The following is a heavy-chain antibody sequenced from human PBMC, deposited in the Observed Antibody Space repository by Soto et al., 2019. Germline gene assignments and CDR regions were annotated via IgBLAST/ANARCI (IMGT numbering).Heavy chain of an antibody. CDR3: ATLLLWFGGAYKGRSLGYFDY. D-gene: IGHD3-10*01. CDR1: GGSISSSSYY. Sequence: LSLTCTVSGGSISSSSYYWGWIRQPPGKGLEWIGSIYYSGSTYYNPSLKSRVTISVDTSKNQFSLKLSSVTAADTAVYYCATLLLWFGGAYKGRSLGYFDYWGQGTLVTVSS. CDR2: IYYSGST. V-gene: IGHV4-39*01. J-gene: IGHJ4*02.